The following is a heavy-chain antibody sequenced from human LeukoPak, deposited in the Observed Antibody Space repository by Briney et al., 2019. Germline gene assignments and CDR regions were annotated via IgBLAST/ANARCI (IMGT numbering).Heavy chain of an antibody. J-gene: IGHJ4*02. Sequence: PGGSLRLSCAASGFTFSSYGMNWVRQAPGKGLEWGAVIWYDGSKKYYADPVKGRFTISRNNSKNTLYLQMNSLRAEDTAVYYCARGKYFDWSPIDYWGQGILVIVSP. V-gene: IGHV3-33*01. CDR1: GFTFSSYG. CDR2: IWYDGSKK. D-gene: IGHD3-9*01. CDR3: ARGKYFDWSPIDY.